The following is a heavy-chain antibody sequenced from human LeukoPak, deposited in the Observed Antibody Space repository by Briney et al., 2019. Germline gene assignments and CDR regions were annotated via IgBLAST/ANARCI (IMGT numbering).Heavy chain of an antibody. CDR1: GFTLSSYA. V-gene: IGHV3-23*01. CDR3: ARDQGCYSSGCRGIDY. D-gene: IGHD6-19*01. Sequence: GGSLRLSCAASGFTLSSYAMSWVRQAPGKGLEWVSAISDTGNTYHADSVKGRFTISRDIAKNSLYLQMNSLRAEDTAVYYCARDQGCYSSGCRGIDYWGQGTLVTVSS. CDR2: ISDTGNT. J-gene: IGHJ4*02.